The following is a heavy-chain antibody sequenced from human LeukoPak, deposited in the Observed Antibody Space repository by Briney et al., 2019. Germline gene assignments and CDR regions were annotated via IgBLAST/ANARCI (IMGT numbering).Heavy chain of an antibody. Sequence: PSETLSLTCTVSGGSISSYYWSWIRQPPGKGLEWIGYIYYSGTTNYNPSLKSRVTISVDTSKNQISLKLSSVTAADTAVYYCARRGSGTYFLDYWGQGTLVTVSS. D-gene: IGHD1-26*01. CDR3: ARRGSGTYFLDY. CDR2: IYYSGTT. V-gene: IGHV4-59*08. CDR1: GGSISSYY. J-gene: IGHJ4*02.